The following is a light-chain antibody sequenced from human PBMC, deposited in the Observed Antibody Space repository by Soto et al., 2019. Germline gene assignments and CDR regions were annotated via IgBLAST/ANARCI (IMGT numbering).Light chain of an antibody. CDR1: QSISSY. Sequence: DIQMTQSPSSLSASVGDRVTITCRASQSISSYLNWYQQKPGKAPKLLIYAASILQSGVPSRFSGSGSGTDFTLTISSLQPEDFATYYCQQSYSTFGQGTKVEIK. CDR3: QQSYST. V-gene: IGKV1-39*01. J-gene: IGKJ1*01. CDR2: AAS.